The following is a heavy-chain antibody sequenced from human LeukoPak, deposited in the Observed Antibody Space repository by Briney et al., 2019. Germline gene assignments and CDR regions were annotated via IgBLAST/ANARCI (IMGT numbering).Heavy chain of an antibody. CDR2: IYYSGST. CDR1: GGSISSSSYY. J-gene: IGHJ4*02. Sequence: KPSETLSLTCTVSGGSISSSSYYWGWIRQPPGKGLEWIGSIYYSGSTYYNPSLKSRVTISVDTSKNQFSLKLSSVTAADTAVYYCARLLERPDRFIDYWGQGTLVTVSS. V-gene: IGHV4-39*01. D-gene: IGHD1-1*01. CDR3: ARLLERPDRFIDY.